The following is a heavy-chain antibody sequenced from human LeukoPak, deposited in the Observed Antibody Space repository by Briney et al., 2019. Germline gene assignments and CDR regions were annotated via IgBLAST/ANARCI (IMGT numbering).Heavy chain of an antibody. V-gene: IGHV4-59*01. CDR2: FYYSGST. J-gene: IGHJ3*02. D-gene: IGHD6-13*01. Sequence: PSETLSLTCTVTGGSFSTYYWSWIRQPPGKGLEWIGYFYYSGSTSYNPSLKSRVTISVATSKNQFSLKLSSVTAADTAVYYCAKGGIRSGAFDIWGQGTRVTVSS. CDR3: AKGGIRSGAFDI. CDR1: GGSFSTYY.